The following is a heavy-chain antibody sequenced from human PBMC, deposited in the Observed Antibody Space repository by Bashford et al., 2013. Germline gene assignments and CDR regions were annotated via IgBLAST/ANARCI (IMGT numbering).Heavy chain of an antibody. D-gene: IGHD3-22*01. J-gene: IGHJ4*02. CDR2: LSGNGGTT. CDR3: ATGKTREGYSSPSDY. Sequence: VRQAPGQGLEWVSSLSGNGGTTYYMDSVKGRFTISRDNSKTTLYLQMNSLRPEDTALYYCATGKTREGYSSPSDYWGQGTLVTVSS. V-gene: IGHV3-23*01.